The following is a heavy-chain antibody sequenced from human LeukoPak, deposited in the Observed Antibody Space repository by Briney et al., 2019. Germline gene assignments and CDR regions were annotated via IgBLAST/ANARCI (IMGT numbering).Heavy chain of an antibody. V-gene: IGHV3-33*01. Sequence: GGSLRLSCAASGFAFSNYGMHWVRQAPGKGLEWVAVIWYDGSNKYYADSVKGRFTISRDNSKNTLYLQMNSLRAEDTAVYYCTRDIGSRYFDCWGQGTLVTVSS. CDR2: IWYDGSNK. J-gene: IGHJ4*02. CDR3: TRDIGSRYFDC. CDR1: GFAFSNYG. D-gene: IGHD2-15*01.